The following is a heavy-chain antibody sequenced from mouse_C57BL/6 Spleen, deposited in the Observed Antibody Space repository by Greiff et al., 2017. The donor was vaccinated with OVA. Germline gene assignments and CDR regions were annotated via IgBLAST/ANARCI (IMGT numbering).Heavy chain of an antibody. CDR3: ARGKGDYDDGYYGDY. D-gene: IGHD2-4*01. J-gene: IGHJ2*01. Sequence: VQLQQSGPELVKPGDSVKISCKASGYSFTGYFMNWVMQSHGKSLEWIGRINPYNGDTFYNQKFKGKATLTIDKSSSTAHMELRSLTSEDSAVYYCARGKGDYDDGYYGDYGGQGTTLTVSS. CDR1: GYSFTGYF. V-gene: IGHV1-20*01. CDR2: INPYNGDT.